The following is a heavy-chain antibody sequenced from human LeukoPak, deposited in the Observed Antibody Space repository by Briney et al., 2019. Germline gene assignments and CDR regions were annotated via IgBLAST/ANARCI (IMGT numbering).Heavy chain of an antibody. V-gene: IGHV3-23*01. D-gene: IGHD6-13*01. CDR2: ISGSGGST. Sequence: PGGSLRLSCAASGFTFSSYGMSWVRQAPGKGLEWVSAISGSGGSTYYADSVKGRFTISRDNSKNTLYLQMNSLRAEDTAVYYCAKTEQQLRGGLCYWGQGTLVTVSS. J-gene: IGHJ4*02. CDR3: AKTEQQLRGGLCY. CDR1: GFTFSSYG.